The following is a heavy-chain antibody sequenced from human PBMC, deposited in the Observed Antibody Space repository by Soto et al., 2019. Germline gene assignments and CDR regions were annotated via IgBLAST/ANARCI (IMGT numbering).Heavy chain of an antibody. CDR2: IYSSGST. Sequence: SETLSLTCTVTGGTLSGYYWTWIRQSAGGGLEWIGRIYSSGSTNYNPSLKSRVTISLDTSMSHFSLRLRSVSDANTAVYYCARGQRFSDWFDPWGQGTLVTVSS. V-gene: IGHV4-4*07. CDR1: GGTLSGYY. J-gene: IGHJ5*02. D-gene: IGHD3-3*01. CDR3: ARGQRFSDWFDP.